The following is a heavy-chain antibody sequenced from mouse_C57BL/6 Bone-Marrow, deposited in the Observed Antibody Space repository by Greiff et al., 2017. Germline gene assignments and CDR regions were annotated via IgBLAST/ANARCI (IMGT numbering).Heavy chain of an antibody. D-gene: IGHD2-5*01. CDR1: GYTFPSYW. Sequence: QVQLQQPGAELVKPGASVKMSCKASGYTFPSYWITWVKQRPGQGLEWIGDIYPGSGSTNYNEKFKSKATLTVDTSSSTAYMQLSRLTSEDSAVYYCARPYHSNYWYFYFWGTGTAVTVSA. J-gene: IGHJ1*03. CDR3: ARPYHSNYWYFYF. V-gene: IGHV1-55*01. CDR2: IYPGSGST.